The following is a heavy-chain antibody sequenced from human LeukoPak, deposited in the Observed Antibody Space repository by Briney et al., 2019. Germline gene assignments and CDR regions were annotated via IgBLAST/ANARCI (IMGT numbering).Heavy chain of an antibody. Sequence: PGGSLRLSCAASGFTFGSYAVSWVRQAPGKGLEWVSTISGSGGSTNYADSVKGRFTISRDNSKNTLYLQMNSLSAEDTAIYYCAKLIGEPRGWGQGTLVTVSS. D-gene: IGHD1-26*01. CDR2: ISGSGGST. J-gene: IGHJ1*01. CDR3: AKLIGEPRG. V-gene: IGHV3-23*01. CDR1: GFTFGSYA.